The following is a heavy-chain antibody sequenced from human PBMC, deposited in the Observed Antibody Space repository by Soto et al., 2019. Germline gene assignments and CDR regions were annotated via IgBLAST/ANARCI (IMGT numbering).Heavy chain of an antibody. CDR2: INPNSGGT. CDR3: ARDHWGSSSWNNWFDP. J-gene: IGHJ5*02. Sequence: GASVKVSCKASGYTFTGYYMHWVRQAPGQGLEWMGWINPNSGGTNYAQKFQGRVTMTRGTSISTAYMELSRLRSDDTAVYYCARDHWGSSSWNNWFDPWGQGTLVTVSS. CDR1: GYTFTGYY. V-gene: IGHV1-2*02. D-gene: IGHD6-13*01.